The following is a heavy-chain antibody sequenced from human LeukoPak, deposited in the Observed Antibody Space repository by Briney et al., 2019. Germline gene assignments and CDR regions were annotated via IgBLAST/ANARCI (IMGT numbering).Heavy chain of an antibody. CDR3: TRDMRGAAAADDAFDI. CDR1: GYTFTSCD. Sequence: ASVKVSCKASGYTFTSCDSNWVRQASGQGLEWMGWMNSNSCDTGYAQNCKGRVTITRDIYISKAYMELSSLRSEDTAMYYCTRDMRGAAAADDAFDIWGQGTMVTVSS. V-gene: IGHV1-8*01. D-gene: IGHD6-13*01. J-gene: IGHJ3*02. CDR2: MNSNSCDT.